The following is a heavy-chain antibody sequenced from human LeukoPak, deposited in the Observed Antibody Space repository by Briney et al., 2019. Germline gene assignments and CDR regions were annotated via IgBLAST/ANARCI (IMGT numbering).Heavy chain of an antibody. V-gene: IGHV1-8*01. CDR3: ASYPPPYYDFWSGYYRDYGMDV. D-gene: IGHD3-3*01. J-gene: IGHJ6*02. Sequence: ASVKVSCKASGYTFTSYDINWVRQATGQGLEWMGWMNPNSGNTGYAQKFQGRATMTRNTSISTAYMELSSLRSEDTAVYYCASYPPPYYDFWSGYYRDYGMDVWGQGTTVTVSS. CDR2: MNPNSGNT. CDR1: GYTFTSYD.